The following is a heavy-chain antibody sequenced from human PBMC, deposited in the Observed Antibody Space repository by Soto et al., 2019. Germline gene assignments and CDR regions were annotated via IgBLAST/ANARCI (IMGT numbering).Heavy chain of an antibody. J-gene: IGHJ6*02. CDR3: ARVSGSYYYGMDV. CDR1: GGSISSSNW. Sequence: PSETLSLTCAVSGGSISSSNWWGWVRQPPGKGLEGIGEIYHSGSTNYNPSLKSRVTISVDKSKNQFSLKLSSVTAADTAVYYCARVSGSYYYGMDVWGQGTTVTVSS. D-gene: IGHD1-26*01. CDR2: IYHSGST. V-gene: IGHV4-4*02.